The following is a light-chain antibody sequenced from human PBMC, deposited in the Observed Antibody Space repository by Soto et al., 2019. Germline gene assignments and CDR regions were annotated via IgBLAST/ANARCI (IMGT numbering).Light chain of an antibody. CDR3: QHYGSTPPT. CDR1: QSVTGNY. J-gene: IGKJ1*01. Sequence: VLTQSPGTLSVSPGERVTVTCGASQSVTGNYLAWYQQTPGQAPRLLIYGASYRATGIPDRFSGSGSGTDFSITISRLEHEDVAVYCCQHYGSTPPTFGPGTKVEMK. V-gene: IGKV3-20*01. CDR2: GAS.